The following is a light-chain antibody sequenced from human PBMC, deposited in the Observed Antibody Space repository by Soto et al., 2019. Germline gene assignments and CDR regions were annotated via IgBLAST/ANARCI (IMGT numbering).Light chain of an antibody. CDR2: DVS. CDR1: SSDVGGYNS. J-gene: IGLJ1*01. CDR3: SSYTSSNTLYV. V-gene: IGLV2-14*01. Sequence: QSVLTQPASVSGSPGQSITISCTGTSSDVGGYNSVSWYQQHPGRAPKLMIFDVSYRPSGVSNRFSGSKSGNTASLTISGLQAEDEADYYCSSYTSSNTLYVFGTGTKLTVL.